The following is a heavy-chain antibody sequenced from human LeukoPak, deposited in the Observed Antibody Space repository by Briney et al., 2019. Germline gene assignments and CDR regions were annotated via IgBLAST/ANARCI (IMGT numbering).Heavy chain of an antibody. D-gene: IGHD5-18*01. CDR1: GFTFSSYS. V-gene: IGHV3-21*04. Sequence: GGSLRLSCAASGFTFSSYSMNWVRQAPGKGLEWVSSISSSSSYIYYADSVKGRFTISRDNSKNTLYLQMNSLRAEDTAVYYCAKVLQPFLEYFQHWGQGTLVTVSS. J-gene: IGHJ1*01. CDR2: ISSSSSYI. CDR3: AKVLQPFLEYFQH.